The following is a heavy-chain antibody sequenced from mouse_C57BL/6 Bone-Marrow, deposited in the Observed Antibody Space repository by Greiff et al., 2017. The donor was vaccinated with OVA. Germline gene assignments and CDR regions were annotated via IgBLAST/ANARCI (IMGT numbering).Heavy chain of an antibody. CDR1: GYTFTSYW. CDR3: ARRREEVQPYYFDY. D-gene: IGHD6-1*01. Sequence: QVQLQQPGAELVRPGSSVKLSCKASGYTFTSYWMAWVKQRPGQGLEWIGNIYPSDSETHYNQKFKDKATLTVDKSSSTAYMQLSSLTSEDSAFYYCARRREEVQPYYFDYWGQGTTVTVSS. CDR2: IYPSDSET. J-gene: IGHJ2*01. V-gene: IGHV1-61*01.